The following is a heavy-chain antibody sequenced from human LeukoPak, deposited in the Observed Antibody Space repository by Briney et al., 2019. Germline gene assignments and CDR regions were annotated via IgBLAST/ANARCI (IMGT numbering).Heavy chain of an antibody. CDR3: TRARIELRFLEWLIDY. CDR1: GFTFGDYA. D-gene: IGHD3-3*01. Sequence: GGSLRLSCTASGFTFGDYAMSWVRQAPGKGLEWVGFIRSKAYGGTTEYAASVKGRFTISRDDSKSIAYLQMNSLKTEDTAVYYCTRARIELRFLEWLIDYWGQGTLVTVSS. J-gene: IGHJ4*02. CDR2: IRSKAYGGTT. V-gene: IGHV3-49*04.